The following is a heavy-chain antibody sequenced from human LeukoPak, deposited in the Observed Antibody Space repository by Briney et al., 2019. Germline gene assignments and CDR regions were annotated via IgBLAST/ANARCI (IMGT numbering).Heavy chain of an antibody. Sequence: SETLSLTCTVSGGSISSYYGSWIWEPPGEGVEGSGYIYYSGSTKYNPSLKSRVTISVDTSKNKIPLKLSSVTAAATAVYCCARRYCRGGSCYSAPFDYWGQGTLVTVSS. V-gene: IGHV4-59*08. J-gene: IGHJ4*02. CDR3: ARRYCRGGSCYSAPFDY. CDR2: IYYSGST. CDR1: GGSISSYY. D-gene: IGHD2-15*01.